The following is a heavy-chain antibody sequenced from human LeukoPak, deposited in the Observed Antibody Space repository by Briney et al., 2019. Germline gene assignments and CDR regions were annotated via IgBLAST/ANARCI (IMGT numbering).Heavy chain of an antibody. J-gene: IGHJ4*02. CDR1: GGSISSYY. Sequence: SETLSLTCTVSGGSISSYYWGWIRQPPGKGLEWIGSIYYSGSTYYNPSLKSRVTISVDTSKNQFSLKLSSVTAADTAVYYCARLAAREFDYWGQGTLVTVSS. V-gene: IGHV4-39*07. D-gene: IGHD2-15*01. CDR3: ARLAAREFDY. CDR2: IYYSGST.